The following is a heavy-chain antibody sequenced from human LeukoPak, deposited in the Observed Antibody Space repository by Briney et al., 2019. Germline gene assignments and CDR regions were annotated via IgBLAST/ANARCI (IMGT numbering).Heavy chain of an antibody. J-gene: IGHJ5*02. Sequence: PSETLSLTCTVSGVSFNAYYWSWIRQSPGKGLEWIGEVSPGGYIKYNPSLRSRVTISVDTSENQLSLRLSSVTAADTAMYYCARIRCGHTGDICYNHWGQGTLVTVSS. CDR3: ARIRCGHTGDICYNH. CDR2: VSPGGYI. CDR1: GVSFNAYY. D-gene: IGHD2-8*02. V-gene: IGHV4-34*01.